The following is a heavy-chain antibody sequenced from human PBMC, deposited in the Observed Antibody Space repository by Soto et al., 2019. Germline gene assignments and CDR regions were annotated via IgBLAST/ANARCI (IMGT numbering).Heavy chain of an antibody. D-gene: IGHD5-18*01. J-gene: IGHJ3*02. CDR2: ISYDGSNK. Sequence: GGSLRLSCAASGFTFSSYAMHWVRQAPGKGLEWVAVISYDGSNKYYADSVKGRFTISRDNSKNTLYLQMNSLRAEDTAVYYCAREVPLTSAMVTVSGAFDIWGQGTMVTVSS. V-gene: IGHV3-30-3*01. CDR1: GFTFSSYA. CDR3: AREVPLTSAMVTVSGAFDI.